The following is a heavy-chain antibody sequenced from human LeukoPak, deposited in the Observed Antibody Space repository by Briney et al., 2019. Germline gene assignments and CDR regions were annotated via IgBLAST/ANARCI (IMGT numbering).Heavy chain of an antibody. V-gene: IGHV4-4*07. D-gene: IGHD3-10*01. CDR2: IYTSGST. Sequence: PSESLSLTCTASGGSISSYSLSWVRQPPGKGLEWISRIYTSGSTNYNPSLKSRVTMSVDTSKNQFSLKLSSVTAADTAVYYCARVLVLYYGSGTMLAFDIWGQGTMVTVSS. CDR1: GGSISSYS. CDR3: ARVLVLYYGSGTMLAFDI. J-gene: IGHJ3*02.